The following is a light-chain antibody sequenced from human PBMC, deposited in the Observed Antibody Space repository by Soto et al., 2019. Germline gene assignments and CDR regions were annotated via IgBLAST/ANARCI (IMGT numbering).Light chain of an antibody. CDR3: QQYNNWPPWT. Sequence: EIVMTQSPATLSVSPGERATLSCRASQSVSSNLAWYQQKPGQAPRLLIYGASTRATGIPVRFSGSGSGTEFTLTISSLQYEDFAVYYCQQYNNWPPWTFGQGTKLEIK. CDR2: GAS. J-gene: IGKJ2*02. V-gene: IGKV3-15*01. CDR1: QSVSSN.